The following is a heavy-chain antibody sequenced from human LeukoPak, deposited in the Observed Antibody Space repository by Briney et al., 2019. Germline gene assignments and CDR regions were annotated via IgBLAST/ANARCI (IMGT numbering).Heavy chain of an antibody. V-gene: IGHV3-21*01. CDR2: ISSSGYYI. CDR3: ARDLVSRSNY. J-gene: IGHJ4*02. D-gene: IGHD6-6*01. CDR1: GLIFYRQN. Sequence: GGSLRLLCRACGLIFYRQNVNALRQSPGKGLEWVSSISSSGYYIYYADSVKGRFTISRDNAKNSLYLQMNSLRAEDTAVYYFARDLVSRSNYWGQGTPVTVSS.